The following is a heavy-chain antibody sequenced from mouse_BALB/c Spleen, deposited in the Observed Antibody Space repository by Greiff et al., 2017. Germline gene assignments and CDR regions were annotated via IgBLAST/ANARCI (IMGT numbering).Heavy chain of an antibody. J-gene: IGHJ4*01. V-gene: IGHV3-8*02. CDR1: GDSITSGY. Sequence: EVMLVESGPSLVKPSQTLSLTCSVTGDSITSGYWNWIRKFPGNKLEYMGYISYSGSTYYNPSLKSRISITRDTSKNQYYLQLNSVTTEDTATYYCARYNYGSSFYAMDYWGQGTSVTVSS. CDR2: ISYSGST. CDR3: ARYNYGSSFYAMDY. D-gene: IGHD1-1*01.